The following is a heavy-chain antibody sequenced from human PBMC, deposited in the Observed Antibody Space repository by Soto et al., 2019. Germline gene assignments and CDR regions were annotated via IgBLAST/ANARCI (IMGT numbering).Heavy chain of an antibody. CDR1: GFTIGIFW. CDR2: IKPDGSAT. D-gene: IGHD1-26*01. J-gene: IGHJ4*02. V-gene: IGHV3-7*01. CDR3: ARESDYDTFDH. Sequence: VESLPLSYGVSGFTIGIFWMNSVPLIPGKGLEWVDYIKPDGSATYYVDSVKGRFTISRDNAKNSLYLQMNGLRAEDTAVYYCARESDYDTFDHWGQGP.